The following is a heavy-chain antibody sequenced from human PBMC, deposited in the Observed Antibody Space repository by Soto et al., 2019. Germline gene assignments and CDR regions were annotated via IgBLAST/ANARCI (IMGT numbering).Heavy chain of an antibody. CDR2: ISGSGGST. CDR1: GFTFSSYA. CDR3: ARAWSSSPHFDY. J-gene: IGHJ4*02. D-gene: IGHD1-26*01. Sequence: GGSLRLSCAASGFTFSSYAMSWVRQASGKGLEWVSAISGSGGSTYYADSVKGRFTISRDNSKNTLYLQMNSLRAEDTAVYYCARAWSSSPHFDYWGQGTLVTVSS. V-gene: IGHV3-23*01.